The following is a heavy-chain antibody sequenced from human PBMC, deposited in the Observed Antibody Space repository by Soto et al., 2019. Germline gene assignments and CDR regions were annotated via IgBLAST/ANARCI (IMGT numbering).Heavy chain of an antibody. Sequence: QVQLVESGGGVVQPGRSLRLSCAASGFTFSSYGMHWVRQAPGKGLEWVAVISYDGSNKYYADSVKGRFTISRDNSKNTLYLQMNSLRAEDTAVYYCAKDMRQQLKFLPEDYWGQGTLVTVSS. V-gene: IGHV3-30*18. CDR2: ISYDGSNK. CDR1: GFTFSSYG. CDR3: AKDMRQQLKFLPEDY. D-gene: IGHD6-13*01. J-gene: IGHJ4*02.